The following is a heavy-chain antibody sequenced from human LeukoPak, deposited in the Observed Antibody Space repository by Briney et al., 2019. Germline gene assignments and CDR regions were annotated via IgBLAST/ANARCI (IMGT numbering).Heavy chain of an antibody. D-gene: IGHD3-22*01. CDR2: SSSGSTI. CDR3: ARDFSYYDSSGYQPALDY. J-gene: IGHJ4*02. Sequence: PVQPLDSPSVSSSGSTIYYADSVKGRFTISRDNAKNSLYLQMNSLRAEDTAVYYCARDFSYYDSSGYQPALDYWGQGTLVTVSS. V-gene: IGHV3-69-1*01.